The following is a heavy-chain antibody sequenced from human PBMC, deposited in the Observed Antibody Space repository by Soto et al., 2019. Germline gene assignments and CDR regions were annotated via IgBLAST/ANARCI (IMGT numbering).Heavy chain of an antibody. V-gene: IGHV3-74*01. CDR3: ARDVVYGSGSCAV. Sequence: EVQLVESGGGLVQPGGSLRLSCAASGFTFNSYWLHWVRQAPGKGLVWVSRFNDDGTTTSYADSVKGRFTISRDNARNTVYLQMNSLRAEDTAVYYCARDVVYGSGSCAVWGQGTLVTVSS. J-gene: IGHJ1*01. D-gene: IGHD3-10*01. CDR2: FNDDGTTT. CDR1: GFTFNSYW.